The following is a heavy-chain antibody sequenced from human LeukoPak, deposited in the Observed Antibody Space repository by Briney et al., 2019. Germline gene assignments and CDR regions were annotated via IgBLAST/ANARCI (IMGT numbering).Heavy chain of an antibody. CDR2: ISSSSSYI. CDR1: GFTFSSYS. CDR3: AREDYGGNSVFGYYYYGMDV. J-gene: IGHJ6*02. Sequence: PGGSLRLSCAASGFTFSSYSMNWVRQAPGKGLGWVSSISSSSSYIYYADSVKGRFTISRDNAKNSLYLQMNSLRAEDTAVYYCAREDYGGNSVFGYYYYGMDVWGQGTTVTVSS. V-gene: IGHV3-21*01. D-gene: IGHD4-23*01.